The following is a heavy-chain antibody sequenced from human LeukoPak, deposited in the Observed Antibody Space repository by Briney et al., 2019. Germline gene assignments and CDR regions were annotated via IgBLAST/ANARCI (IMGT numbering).Heavy chain of an antibody. CDR1: GYSFTNNW. Sequence: RGESLKISCKGSGYSFTNNWIGWVRQMPGKGLEWMGITYPGDSNTRYSPSFQGQVTNSADKSISSAYLQWSSLKASDTAMYYCVRSPACSSGTCYPNWFDPWGQGTLVTVSS. J-gene: IGHJ5*02. V-gene: IGHV5-51*01. D-gene: IGHD2-15*01. CDR2: TYPGDSNT. CDR3: VRSPACSSGTCYPNWFDP.